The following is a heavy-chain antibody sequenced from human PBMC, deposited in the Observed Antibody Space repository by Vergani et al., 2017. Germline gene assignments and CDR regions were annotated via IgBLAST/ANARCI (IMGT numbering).Heavy chain of an antibody. D-gene: IGHD5-24*01. CDR3: GRGSDNYN. CDR2: IKNTGDST. J-gene: IGHJ4*02. V-gene: IGHV3-23*04. Sequence: EVRVVESGGTLVKPGGSLRLSCAASGFHFSPAWMSWVRQGHGQGLEWVSSIKNTGDSTHYADSVKGRFTISRDNSKNTLYLQMNSLRVEDTAVYYCGRGSDNYNWGQGTLVTVSS. CDR1: GFHFSPAW.